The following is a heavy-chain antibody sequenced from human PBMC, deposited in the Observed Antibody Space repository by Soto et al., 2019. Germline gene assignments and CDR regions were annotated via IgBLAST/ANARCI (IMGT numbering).Heavy chain of an antibody. V-gene: IGHV4-39*01. CDR1: GGSLGSSSYY. J-gene: IGHJ4*02. Sequence: SETLSLTCTVSGGSLGSSSYYWGWIRQSPGKGLEWIGNIYYSGNTFYNPSLKSRVTISVDTSKNQFYLHLSSVTAADTAIFYCASIAAPGTTHFDFWGQGTLVTSPQ. CDR3: ASIAAPGTTHFDF. CDR2: IYYSGNT. D-gene: IGHD6-13*01.